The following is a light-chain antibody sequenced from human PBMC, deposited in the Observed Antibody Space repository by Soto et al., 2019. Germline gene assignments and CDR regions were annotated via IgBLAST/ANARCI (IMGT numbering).Light chain of an antibody. Sequence: EIVLTQSPGTLSLSPGERATLSCRASQSVSSSYLAWYQQKPGQAPRPLIYGASSRATGIPDRFSGSGAGTDFTLTISRLESEDFAVYYCQQYGSSPWTFGQGTKVEIK. CDR2: GAS. J-gene: IGKJ1*01. CDR3: QQYGSSPWT. CDR1: QSVSSSY. V-gene: IGKV3-20*01.